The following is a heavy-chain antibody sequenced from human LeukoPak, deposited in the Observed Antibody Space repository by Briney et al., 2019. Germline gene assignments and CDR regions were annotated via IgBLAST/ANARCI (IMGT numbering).Heavy chain of an antibody. J-gene: IGHJ5*02. CDR2: ISGGGSNT. Sequence: PGGSLRLSCAASGFTFSNYAMSWVRQAPGKGLEWVSTISGGGSNTFYADSVKGRFTISRDNSKNTLYLQMNSLRAEDTAVYYCAKSNGWAFDPWGQGTLVTVSS. CDR3: AKSNGWAFDP. CDR1: GFTFSNYA. V-gene: IGHV3-23*01. D-gene: IGHD6-19*01.